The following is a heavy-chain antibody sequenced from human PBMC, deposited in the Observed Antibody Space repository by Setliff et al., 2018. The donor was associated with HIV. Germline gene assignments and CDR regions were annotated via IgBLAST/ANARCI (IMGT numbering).Heavy chain of an antibody. CDR3: ARRHTAFDP. Sequence: SETLSLTCTVSGGSIGIRSYFWGWIRQPPGKGLEWIGSVYSSGSTYYNPSLKSRVTVSIDTSRNQFSLKLTSVTAADTAMYYCARRHTAFDPWGQGTLVTVSS. CDR2: VYSSGST. D-gene: IGHD5-18*01. CDR1: GGSIGIRSYF. V-gene: IGHV4-39*01. J-gene: IGHJ5*02.